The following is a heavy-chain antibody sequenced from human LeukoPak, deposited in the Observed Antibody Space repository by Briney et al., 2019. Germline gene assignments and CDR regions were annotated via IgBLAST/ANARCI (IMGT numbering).Heavy chain of an antibody. D-gene: IGHD4-17*01. CDR3: AKATTKYYCVS. V-gene: IGHV3-23*01. Sequence: PGGSLRLSCAASGFTFSSYAMHWVRQAPGKGLEWVSGISGGSSSTNYADSVKGRFTISRDNSKNTLYLQMNSLRADETAVYYCAKATTKYYCVSWRQGTLVTVSS. J-gene: IGHJ4*02. CDR2: ISGGSSST. CDR1: GFTFSSYA.